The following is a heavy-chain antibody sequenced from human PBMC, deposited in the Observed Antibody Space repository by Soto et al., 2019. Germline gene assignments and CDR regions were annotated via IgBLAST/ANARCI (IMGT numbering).Heavy chain of an antibody. CDR3: ANLESYYYDSSGYYGIDY. V-gene: IGHV3-30*18. CDR2: ISYDGSNK. D-gene: IGHD3-22*01. J-gene: IGHJ4*02. CDR1: GFTFRSYG. Sequence: QVQLVESGGGVVQPGRSLRLSCAASGFTFRSYGMHWVRQAPGKGLEWVAVISYDGSNKYYADSVKGRFTISRDNSKNTLYLQMNSLRAEDTAVYYCANLESYYYDSSGYYGIDYWGQGTLVTVSS.